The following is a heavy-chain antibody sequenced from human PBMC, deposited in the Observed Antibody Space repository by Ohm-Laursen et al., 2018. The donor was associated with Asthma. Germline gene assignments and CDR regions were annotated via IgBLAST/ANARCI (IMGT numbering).Heavy chain of an antibody. Sequence: LQTLSLTCAISGDSVSSNSVTWTWIRRSPSRGLEWLGRTYYRSKWNNDYAVSVKSRITINPDTSKNQFSLQLNSVTPEDTAVYYCARGGGYSAIDYWGQGTLVTVSS. CDR2: TYYRSKWNN. J-gene: IGHJ4*02. V-gene: IGHV6-1*01. CDR3: ARGGGYSAIDY. D-gene: IGHD5-18*01. CDR1: GDSVSSNSVT.